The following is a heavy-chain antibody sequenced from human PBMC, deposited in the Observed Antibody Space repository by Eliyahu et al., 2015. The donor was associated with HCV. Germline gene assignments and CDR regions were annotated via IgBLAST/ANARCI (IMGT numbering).Heavy chain of an antibody. Sequence: EVQLMESGGGLVQPGGXLRVXCXASGMTFNSYTMNWVRQTPGKGLEWISNISSSSSFIYYVDSVKXRFTISRDNXKSSLYLQMNSLRSEDTAIYYCARSLTGTTGAFDVWGQGTMVTVSS. CDR2: ISSSSSFI. D-gene: IGHD1-7*01. CDR3: ARSLTGTTGAFDV. V-gene: IGHV3-48*01. J-gene: IGHJ3*01. CDR1: GMTFNSYT.